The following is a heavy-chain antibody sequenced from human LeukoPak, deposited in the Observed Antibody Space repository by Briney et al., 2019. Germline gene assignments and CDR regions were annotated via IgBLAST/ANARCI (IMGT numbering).Heavy chain of an antibody. CDR3: ARAYNDFWSGLHYYFDY. Sequence: ASVKVSCKASGGTFSSYAISWVRQAPGQGLEWMGGIIPIFGTANYAQKFQGRVTITADESTSTAYMELSSLRSEDTAVYYCARAYNDFWSGLHYYFDYWGQGTLVTVSS. V-gene: IGHV1-69*13. J-gene: IGHJ4*02. CDR2: IIPIFGTA. D-gene: IGHD3-3*01. CDR1: GGTFSSYA.